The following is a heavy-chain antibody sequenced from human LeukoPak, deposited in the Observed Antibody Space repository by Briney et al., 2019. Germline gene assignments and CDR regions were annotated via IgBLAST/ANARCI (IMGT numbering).Heavy chain of an antibody. CDR3: TTYSSGSRPF. J-gene: IGHJ4*02. CDR1: GITFSNAW. V-gene: IGHV3-15*01. Sequence: PGGSLRLSCAASGITFSNAWMTWVRQAPGKGLEWVGRIYRSSNGETTDYGAPVKGRFTMSRDDSKNTLYLQMNSLKTEDTAVYHCTTYSSGSRPFWGQGTLVTASS. CDR2: IYRSSNGETT. D-gene: IGHD6-19*01.